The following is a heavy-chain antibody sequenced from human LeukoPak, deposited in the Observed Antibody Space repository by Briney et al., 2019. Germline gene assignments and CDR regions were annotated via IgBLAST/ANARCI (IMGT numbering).Heavy chain of an antibody. J-gene: IGHJ6*02. CDR1: GFTFSSYA. CDR2: ISGSGDNT. CDR3: AREQLDENYYYHGMDV. Sequence: LPGGSLRLSCAASGFTFSSYAMSWVRQAPGKGLEWVSGISGSGDNTYYADSVKGRFTISRDNSKNTLYLQMNSLRAEDTAVYYCAREQLDENYYYHGMDVWGQGTTVTVSS. V-gene: IGHV3-23*01. D-gene: IGHD6-13*01.